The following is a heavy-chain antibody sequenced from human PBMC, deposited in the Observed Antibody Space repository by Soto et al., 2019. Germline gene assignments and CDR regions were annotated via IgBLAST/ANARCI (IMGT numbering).Heavy chain of an antibody. CDR1: GFTVRNYG. CDR3: AKDTSKYSNNWPAYYGLDV. V-gene: IGHV3-33*06. CDR2: IWHDGTKE. J-gene: IGHJ6*02. Sequence: QVQLVESGGGVVQPGRSLRLSCAASGFTVRNYGMYWVRQAAGKGLEWVALIWHDGTKENYADSVKGRFTISRDNSKNTLSLQMNSLKAEDTAVYYCAKDTSKYSNNWPAYYGLDVWGQGTTVTVSS. D-gene: IGHD1-1*01.